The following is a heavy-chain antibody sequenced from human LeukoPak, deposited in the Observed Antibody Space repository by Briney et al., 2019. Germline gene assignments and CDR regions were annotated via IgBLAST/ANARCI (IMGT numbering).Heavy chain of an antibody. D-gene: IGHD6-13*01. J-gene: IGHJ4*02. V-gene: IGHV4-39*07. CDR1: GGSISSSSYY. CDR2: IYYSGST. CDR3: ASSIAAAGTTAAFDY. Sequence: SETLSLTCTVSGGSISSSSYYWGWIRQPPGKGLEWIGSIYYSGSTYYSPSLKSRVTISVDTSKNQFSLKLSSVTAADTAVYYCASSIAAAGTTAAFDYWGQGNLVTVSS.